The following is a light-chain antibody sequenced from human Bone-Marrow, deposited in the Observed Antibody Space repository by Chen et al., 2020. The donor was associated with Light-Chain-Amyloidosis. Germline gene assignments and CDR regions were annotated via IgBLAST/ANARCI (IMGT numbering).Light chain of an antibody. CDR2: GAS. V-gene: IGKV3-20*01. CDR3: QQYGSSPGT. Sequence: IVLTQSPGTLSLSPGERATLSCRSSQSVSSSYLAWYQQKPGQAPRLLIYGASSRATGIPDRFSGSGSGTDFPLTISRLEPEDFAVYYCQQYGSSPGTFGQGTKVEIK. J-gene: IGKJ1*01. CDR1: QSVSSSY.